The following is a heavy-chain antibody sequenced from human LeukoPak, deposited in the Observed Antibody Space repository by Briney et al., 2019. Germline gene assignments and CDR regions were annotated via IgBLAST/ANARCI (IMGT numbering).Heavy chain of an antibody. CDR2: ISGDSSYT. V-gene: IGHV3-11*06. J-gene: IGHJ4*02. D-gene: IGHD6-13*01. CDR3: ARLHSTAAAGTYGY. Sequence: PGGSLRLSCAASGFIFSDYYMTWTRQAPGKGLEWISYISGDSSYTRYADSVKGRFTVSRDNAKNSLYLQMNSLRAEDTAVYYCARLHSTAAAGTYGYWGQGTLVTVSS. CDR1: GFIFSDYY.